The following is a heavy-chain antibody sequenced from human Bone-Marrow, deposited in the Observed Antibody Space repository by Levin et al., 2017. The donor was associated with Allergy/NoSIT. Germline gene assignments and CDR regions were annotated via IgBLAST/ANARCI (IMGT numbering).Heavy chain of an antibody. J-gene: IGHJ4*02. CDR3: ARDHPNQLLHPLDY. D-gene: IGHD2-2*02. CDR1: GFTFSDYY. CDR2: ISSSGSTI. V-gene: IGHV3-11*01. Sequence: GESLKISCAASGFTFSDYYMSWIRQAPGKGLEWVSYISSSGSTIYYADSVKGRFTISRDNAKNSLYLQMNSLRAEDTAVYYCARDHPNQLLHPLDYWGQGTLVTVSS.